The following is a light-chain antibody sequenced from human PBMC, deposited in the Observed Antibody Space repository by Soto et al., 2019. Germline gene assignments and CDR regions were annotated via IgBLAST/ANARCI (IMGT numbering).Light chain of an antibody. CDR2: KTY. V-gene: IGKV1-5*03. CDR1: RSLTMW. CDR3: QHWTDYSWT. J-gene: IGKJ1*01. Sequence: DIHMTQSPSTLSASVGDRVTITCRASRSLTMWLDWYQQKQGKAPNLLIYKTYSLESGVPSRFGGSGSGTQFSLTIRSLQPDDFATYYCQHWTDYSWTFGQGNKVEVK.